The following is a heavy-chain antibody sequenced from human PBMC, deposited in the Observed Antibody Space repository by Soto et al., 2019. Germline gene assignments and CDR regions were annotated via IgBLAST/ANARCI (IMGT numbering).Heavy chain of an antibody. J-gene: IGHJ6*02. D-gene: IGHD1-1*01. CDR2: ISGSGGSI. V-gene: IGHV3-23*01. CDR1: GFTFSTYV. CDR3: VKGYWKGDV. Sequence: EVQLLESGGGLVQPGGSLRLSCAASGFTFSTYVMNWVRQAPGNGLEWVSAISGSGGSIHYADSVKGRFTISRDNSKNTLYLQMNGLRDEDTAVYHCVKGYWKGDVWGQGTTVTVSS.